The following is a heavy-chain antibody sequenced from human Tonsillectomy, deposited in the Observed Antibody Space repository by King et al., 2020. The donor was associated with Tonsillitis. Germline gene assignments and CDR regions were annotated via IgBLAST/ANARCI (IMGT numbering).Heavy chain of an antibody. CDR1: GFTFSGSA. Sequence: VQLVESGGGLVQPGGSLKLSCAASGFTFSGSAMHWVRQASGKGLEWVGRIRSKANSYATAYAASVKGRFTISRDDSKNTAYLQMNSLKTEGTAVYYCTRQGQAAAGSRRLYYYGMDVWGQGTTVTVSS. CDR2: IRSKANSYAT. D-gene: IGHD6-13*01. J-gene: IGHJ6*02. CDR3: TRQGQAAAGSRRLYYYGMDV. V-gene: IGHV3-73*02.